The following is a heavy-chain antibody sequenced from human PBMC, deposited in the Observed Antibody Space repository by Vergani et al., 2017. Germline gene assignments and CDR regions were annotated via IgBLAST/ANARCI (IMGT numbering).Heavy chain of an antibody. CDR2: INHSGST. J-gene: IGHJ6*03. CDR3: ARGSRYYDSSGYTLGNYYYYYMDV. D-gene: IGHD3-22*01. CDR1: GGSFSGYY. Sequence: QVQLQQWGAGLLKPSETLSLTCAVYGGSFSGYYWNWIRQPQGKGLEWIGEINHSGSTNYNPSIKSRVTISVDTSKNKFSLKLSSVTAADTAVYYCARGSRYYDSSGYTLGNYYYYYMDVWGKGTTVTVSS. V-gene: IGHV4-34*01.